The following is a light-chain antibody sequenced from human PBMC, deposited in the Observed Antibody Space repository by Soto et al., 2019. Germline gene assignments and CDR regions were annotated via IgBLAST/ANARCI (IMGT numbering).Light chain of an antibody. CDR1: SSDVGVYNY. CDR2: GVS. Sequence: QSVLTQPRSVSGSPGQSVTISCTGTSSDVGVYNYVSWYQQHPGKAPKLLIYGVSNRPSGVSNRFSGSKSGNAAYLTISGLQADDEAEYYCSSYTSSITPYVFGTGTKVTVL. CDR3: SSYTSSITPYV. J-gene: IGLJ1*01. V-gene: IGLV2-14*01.